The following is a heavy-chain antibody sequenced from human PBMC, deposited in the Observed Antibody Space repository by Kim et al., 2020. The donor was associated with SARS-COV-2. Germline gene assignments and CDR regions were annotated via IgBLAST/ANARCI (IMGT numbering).Heavy chain of an antibody. J-gene: IGHJ4*02. Sequence: SETLSLTCSVSGDSITTTSYYWGWIRQPPGKGLEWIGSIYYTGSTHYSPSLQSRVTISKDTSKNQFSLKVSSVTAADTAVYYCARLSLFGVIYWGQGTLV. V-gene: IGHV4-39*01. CDR2: IYYTGST. CDR1: GDSITTTSYY. CDR3: ARLSLFGVIY. D-gene: IGHD3-3*01.